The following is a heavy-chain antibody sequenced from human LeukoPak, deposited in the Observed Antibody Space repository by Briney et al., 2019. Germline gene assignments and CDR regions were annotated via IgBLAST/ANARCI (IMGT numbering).Heavy chain of an antibody. CDR2: ISHDGNNK. Sequence: PGVSLRLSCAASGFTFSVYGMHWVRQAPGKGLEWVAVISHDGNNKYYEDSVKGRFSISRDNSKNTLYLQMNSLRAEDTAIYYCAKAEGVSGSLYHGDYWGQGTLVTVSS. CDR3: AKAEGVSGSLYHGDY. V-gene: IGHV3-30*18. J-gene: IGHJ4*02. CDR1: GFTFSVYG. D-gene: IGHD3-10*01.